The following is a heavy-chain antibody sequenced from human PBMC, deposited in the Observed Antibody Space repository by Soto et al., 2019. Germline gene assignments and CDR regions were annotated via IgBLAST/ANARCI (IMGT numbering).Heavy chain of an antibody. D-gene: IGHD2-15*01. Sequence: AETLSLTCAVSDASIGGSYYYWAWLRQSPGQGPEGIGSVVSTGFTSYYASLEKRVSATLDKSTSQFSQKLIAVTAADTAVYYCASSQKGYIWSSFDPWGQGTLVTGSS. J-gene: IGHJ5*02. CDR3: ASSQKGYIWSSFDP. CDR1: DASIGGSYYY. CDR2: VVSTGFT. V-gene: IGHV4-39*01.